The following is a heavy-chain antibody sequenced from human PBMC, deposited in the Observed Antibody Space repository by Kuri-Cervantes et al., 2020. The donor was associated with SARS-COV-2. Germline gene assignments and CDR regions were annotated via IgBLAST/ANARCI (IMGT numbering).Heavy chain of an antibody. Sequence: ETLSLTCAASGFTVSSNYMSWVRQAPGKGLEWVSVIYSCGSTYYADSVKGRFTISRDNSKNTPYLQMNSLRAEDTAVYYCAKDGAYCSSTSCYGVLDYWGQGTLVTVSS. V-gene: IGHV3-53*01. CDR3: AKDGAYCSSTSCYGVLDY. D-gene: IGHD2-2*01. CDR2: IYSCGST. CDR1: GFTVSSNY. J-gene: IGHJ4*02.